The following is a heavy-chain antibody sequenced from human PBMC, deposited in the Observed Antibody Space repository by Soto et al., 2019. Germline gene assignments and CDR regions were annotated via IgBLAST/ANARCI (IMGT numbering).Heavy chain of an antibody. D-gene: IGHD6-13*01. V-gene: IGHV3-33*01. J-gene: IGHJ4*02. Sequence: GESLKISCAASGFTFSSYGMHWVRQAPGKGLEWVAVIWYDGSNKYYADSVKGRFTISRDNSKNTLYLQMNSLRAEDTAVYYCASEGGGQIAAAGPNYDYWGQGTLVTVSS. CDR1: GFTFSSYG. CDR3: ASEGGGQIAAAGPNYDY. CDR2: IWYDGSNK.